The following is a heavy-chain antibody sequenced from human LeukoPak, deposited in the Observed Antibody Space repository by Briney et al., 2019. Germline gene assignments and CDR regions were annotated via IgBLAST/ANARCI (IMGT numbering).Heavy chain of an antibody. CDR1: GGSISSYY. CDR3: ARAETSSGRIDY. V-gene: IGHV4-59*01. Sequence: SETLSLTCTVSGGSISSYYWSWIRQPPGKGLEWIGYIYYSGSTNYNPSLKSRVTISVDTSKNQFSLKLSSVTAADTPVYYCARAETSSGRIDYWGQGTLVTVSS. D-gene: IGHD6-19*01. CDR2: IYYSGST. J-gene: IGHJ4*02.